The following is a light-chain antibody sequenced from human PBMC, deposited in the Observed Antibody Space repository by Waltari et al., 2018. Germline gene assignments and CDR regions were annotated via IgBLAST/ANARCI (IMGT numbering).Light chain of an antibody. Sequence: QLVLTQSPSASASLGASVKLTCTRSSGHSSYAIAWNQQQPEKGPRYLMKLNSDGSHSKGDGIPDRFSGSSSGAERYLTISSLQSEDEADYYCQTWGTGIRVFGGGTKLTVL. CDR3: QTWGTGIRV. CDR2: LNSDGSH. CDR1: SGHSSYA. J-gene: IGLJ3*02. V-gene: IGLV4-69*01.